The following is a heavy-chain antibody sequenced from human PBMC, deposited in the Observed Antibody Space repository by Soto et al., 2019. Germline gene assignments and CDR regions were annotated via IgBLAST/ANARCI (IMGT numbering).Heavy chain of an antibody. Sequence: QVQLVQSGTEVKKPGASVKVSCKTSGYTFTSYGISWVRQAPGQGREWMGLISPYNGDTIDARKFQGRVIVTADTATSTVYMELRGLRSDDTAVYYCVRDASSGYRGWWDPWGQGTLVTVSS. V-gene: IGHV1-18*01. CDR1: GYTFTSYG. CDR3: VRDASSGYRGWWDP. D-gene: IGHD5-18*01. CDR2: ISPYNGDT. J-gene: IGHJ5*02.